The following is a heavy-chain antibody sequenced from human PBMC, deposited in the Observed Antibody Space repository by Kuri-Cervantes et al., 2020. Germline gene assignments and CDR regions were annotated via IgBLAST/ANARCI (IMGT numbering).Heavy chain of an antibody. J-gene: IGHJ4*02. CDR1: GYTLTELS. CDR2: FDPEDGET. CDR3: ATGCSGGSCTNYY. V-gene: IGHV1-24*01. Sequence: ASVKVSCKVSGYTLTELSMHWVRQAPGKGLEWMGGFDPEDGETIYAQKVQGRVTMTEDTSTDTAYMELSSLISEDTAVYYCATGCSGGSCTNYYWGQGTLVTVSS. D-gene: IGHD2-15*01.